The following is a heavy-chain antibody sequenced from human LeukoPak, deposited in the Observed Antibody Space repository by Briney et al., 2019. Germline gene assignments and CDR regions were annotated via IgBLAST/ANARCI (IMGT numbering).Heavy chain of an antibody. CDR2: IIPIFGTP. CDR3: ARAYSSYVDY. J-gene: IGHJ4*02. V-gene: IGHV1-69*05. Sequence: SVKVSCKASGGTFSSYAISWVRQAPGQGLEWMGEIIPIFGTPNYAQKFQGRVTITRDTSASTAYMELSSLRSEDTAVYYCARAYSSYVDYWGQGTLVTVSS. CDR1: GGTFSSYA. D-gene: IGHD6-13*01.